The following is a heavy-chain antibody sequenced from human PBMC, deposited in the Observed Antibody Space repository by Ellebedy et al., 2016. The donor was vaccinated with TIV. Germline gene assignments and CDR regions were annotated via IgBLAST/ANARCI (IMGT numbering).Heavy chain of an antibody. J-gene: IGHJ4*02. CDR1: GFTFSSFS. V-gene: IGHV3-48*02. CDR2: MTGSATTI. Sequence: PGGSLRLSCAASGFTFSSFSMTWVRQAPGKGLEWVSFMTGSATTISYADSVRGRFTISRDNAKNSLYLQMDNLRDEDTAVYYCARDRWFGSAWYSGYFDDWGQGTLVTVSS. D-gene: IGHD6-19*01. CDR3: ARDRWFGSAWYSGYFDD.